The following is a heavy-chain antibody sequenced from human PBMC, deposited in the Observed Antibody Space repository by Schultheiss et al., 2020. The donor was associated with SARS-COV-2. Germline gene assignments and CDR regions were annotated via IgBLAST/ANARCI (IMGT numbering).Heavy chain of an antibody. Sequence: SQTLSLTCTVSGGSISSGGYYWSWIRQHPGKGLEWIGYVRLSGSTNYNPSLKSRVTISVDTSKNQFSLRLSSVTAADTAVYYCARTILEWLPNWFDPWGQGTLVTVSS. CDR1: GGSISSGGYY. J-gene: IGHJ5*02. CDR3: ARTILEWLPNWFDP. V-gene: IGHV4-31*03. D-gene: IGHD3-3*01. CDR2: VRLSGST.